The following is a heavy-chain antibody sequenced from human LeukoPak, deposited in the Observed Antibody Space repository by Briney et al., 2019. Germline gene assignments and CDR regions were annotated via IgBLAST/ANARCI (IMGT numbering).Heavy chain of an antibody. V-gene: IGHV5-51*01. J-gene: IGHJ3*02. CDR2: IYPGDSDT. D-gene: IGHD2-15*01. Sequence: GESLKTSCKGSGYSFTSYWIGWVRQTPGKGLEWMGIIYPGDSDTRYSPSFQGQVTISADKSISTAYLQWSSLKASDTAMYYCARQVATDGFDIWGQGTMVTVSS. CDR1: GYSFTSYW. CDR3: ARQVATDGFDI.